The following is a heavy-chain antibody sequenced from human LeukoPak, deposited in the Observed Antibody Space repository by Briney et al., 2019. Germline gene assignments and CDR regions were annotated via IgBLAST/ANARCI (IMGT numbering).Heavy chain of an antibody. CDR2: IYHSGST. V-gene: IGHV4-4*02. J-gene: IGHJ4*02. CDR1: GDSISSSNW. D-gene: IGHD3-9*01. Sequence: KSSGTLSLTCAVSGDSISSSNWWSWVRQPPGKGLEWIGEIYHSGSTNYNPSLKSRVTISVDKSKNQFSLKLSSVTAADTAVYYCARYISLTGLYYFDYWGQGTLVTVSS. CDR3: ARYISLTGLYYFDY.